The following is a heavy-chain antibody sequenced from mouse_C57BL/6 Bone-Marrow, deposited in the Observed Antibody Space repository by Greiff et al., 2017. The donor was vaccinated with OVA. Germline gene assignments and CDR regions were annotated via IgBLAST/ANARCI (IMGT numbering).Heavy chain of an antibody. D-gene: IGHD4-1*01. CDR3: ARGELGPFAY. J-gene: IGHJ3*01. CDR2: ISSGSSTI. V-gene: IGHV5-17*01. Sequence: EVQVVESGGGLVKPGGSLKLSCAASGFTFSDYGMHWVRQAPEKGLEWVAYISSGSSTIYYADTVKGRFTISRDNAKNTLFLQMTSLRSEDTAMYYCARGELGPFAYWGQGTLVTVSA. CDR1: GFTFSDYG.